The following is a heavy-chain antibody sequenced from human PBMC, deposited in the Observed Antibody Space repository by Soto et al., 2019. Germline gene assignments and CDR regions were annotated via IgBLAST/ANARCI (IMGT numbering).Heavy chain of an antibody. CDR1: GGTFSSYS. J-gene: IGHJ4*02. CDR3: AIKYSSWPPYYPIGY. V-gene: IGHV1-69*13. D-gene: IGHD3-22*01. Sequence: GASVKVSCKASGGTFSSYSISWVRQAPGQGLEWMGGIIPIFGTANYAQKFQGRVTITADESTSTAYMELSSLRSEDTAVYYCAIKYSSWPPYYPIGYWGQGTLVTVSS. CDR2: IIPIFGTA.